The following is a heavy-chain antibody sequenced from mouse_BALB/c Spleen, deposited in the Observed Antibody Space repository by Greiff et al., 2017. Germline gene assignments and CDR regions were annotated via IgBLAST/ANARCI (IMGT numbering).Heavy chain of an antibody. Sequence: QVQLQQSAAELARPGASVKMSCKASGYTFTSYTMHWVKQRPGQGLEWLGYINPSSGYTEYNQKFKDKTTLTADKSSSTAYMQLSSLTSEDSAVYYCAQVQYGNYHFAYWGQGTLVTVSA. CDR3: AQVQYGNYHFAY. J-gene: IGHJ3*01. CDR1: GYTFTSYT. CDR2: INPSSGYT. V-gene: IGHV1-4*02. D-gene: IGHD2-10*02.